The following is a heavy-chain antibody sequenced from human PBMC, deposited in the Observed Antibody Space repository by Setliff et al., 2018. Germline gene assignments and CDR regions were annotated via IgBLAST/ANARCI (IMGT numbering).Heavy chain of an antibody. J-gene: IGHJ4*02. CDR2: ISNSGGVI. Sequence: PGGSLRLSCVASGFTFTSYVMTWVRQAPGKGLEWVSSISNSGGVIHYADSVKGRFTISRDNPRSTLYLQMNSLRAEDTALYYCANYEQRPRNLDYWGQGTLVTVSS. D-gene: IGHD6-25*01. V-gene: IGHV3-23*01. CDR3: ANYEQRPRNLDY. CDR1: GFTFTSYV.